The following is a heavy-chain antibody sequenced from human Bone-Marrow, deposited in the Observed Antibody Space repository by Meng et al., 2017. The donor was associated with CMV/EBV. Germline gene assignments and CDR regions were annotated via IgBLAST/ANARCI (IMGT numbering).Heavy chain of an antibody. D-gene: IGHD1-1*01. CDR2: ISYTGYI. CDR1: GASISKSY. Sequence: SETLSFTCTVSGASISKSYWSWSRRPPGKGLEYIGSISYTGYIAYNPPLKGRVTMSLDTPKNRFSLKLTSVTAADTAMYYCAGPDDMGSSPHDPFDIWGQGTMVTVSS. CDR3: AGPDDMGSSPHDPFDI. V-gene: IGHV4-59*01. J-gene: IGHJ3*02.